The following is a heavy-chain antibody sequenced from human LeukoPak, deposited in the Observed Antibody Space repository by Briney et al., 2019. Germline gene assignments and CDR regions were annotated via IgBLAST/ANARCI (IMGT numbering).Heavy chain of an antibody. J-gene: IGHJ3*02. D-gene: IGHD4-17*01. V-gene: IGHV4-38-2*02. Sequence: SETLSLTCTVSGYSISSGYYWGWIRQPPGKGLEWIGSIYHSGSTYYNPSLKSRVTISVDTSKNQFSLKLSSVTAADTAVYYCARGYGEGAFDIWGQGTMVTVSS. CDR1: GYSISSGYY. CDR3: ARGYGEGAFDI. CDR2: IYHSGST.